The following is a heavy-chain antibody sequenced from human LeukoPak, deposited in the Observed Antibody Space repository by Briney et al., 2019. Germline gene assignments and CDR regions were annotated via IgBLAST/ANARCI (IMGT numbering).Heavy chain of an antibody. Sequence: LSGGSLRLSCAASGFTFSGNSMNWVRQAPGKGLEWVSYISSTAGTIYYADSVKGRFTISRDNAKNSLYLQMNSLRAEDTAVYYCARGLDSSGYWTFDYWGQGTLVTVSS. J-gene: IGHJ4*02. V-gene: IGHV3-48*04. CDR3: ARGLDSSGYWTFDY. D-gene: IGHD3-22*01. CDR2: ISSTAGTI. CDR1: GFTFSGNS.